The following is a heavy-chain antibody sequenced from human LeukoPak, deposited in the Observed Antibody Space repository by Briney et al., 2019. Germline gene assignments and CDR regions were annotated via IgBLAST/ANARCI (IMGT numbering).Heavy chain of an antibody. CDR1: GGSISGSSYY. V-gene: IGHV4-39*02. D-gene: IGHD3-10*01. CDR2: IYYSGST. J-gene: IGHJ4*02. CDR3: ARGRQAGYGSGSYKFDY. Sequence: PSETLSLTCTVSGGSISGSSYYWGWIRQPPGKGLEWIGSIYYSGSTYYNPSLKSRVTISVDTSKNQFSLKLSSVTAADTAVYYCARGRQAGYGSGSYKFDYWGQGTLVTVSS.